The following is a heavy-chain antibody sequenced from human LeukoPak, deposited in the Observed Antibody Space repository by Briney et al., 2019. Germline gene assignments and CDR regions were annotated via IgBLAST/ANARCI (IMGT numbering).Heavy chain of an antibody. Sequence: RGESLKISCKASGYSFTSYWIGWVRQMPGKGLEWMGIIYPGDSGTTYSPSFQGQVTISADKSITTAYLQWSSLKASDTATYYCAGDFGSESGVGYWGQGTLVTVSS. V-gene: IGHV5-51*01. CDR2: IYPGDSGT. J-gene: IGHJ4*02. D-gene: IGHD3-10*01. CDR3: AGDFGSESGVGY. CDR1: GYSFTSYW.